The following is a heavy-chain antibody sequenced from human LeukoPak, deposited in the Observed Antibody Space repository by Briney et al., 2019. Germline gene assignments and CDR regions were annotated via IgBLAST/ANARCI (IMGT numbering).Heavy chain of an antibody. V-gene: IGHV4-34*01. CDR1: GEPFSGYY. D-gene: IGHD3-10*01. Sequence: SETLSLTCAVYGEPFSGYYWSWIRQPPGKGLEWIGEINHSGSTNYNPSLKGRVTISVDTSKNQFSLELSSVTAADTAVYYCAREYYYGSGSYYYYYYYGMDVWGQGTTVTVSS. CDR3: AREYYYGSGSYYYYYYYGMDV. CDR2: INHSGST. J-gene: IGHJ6*02.